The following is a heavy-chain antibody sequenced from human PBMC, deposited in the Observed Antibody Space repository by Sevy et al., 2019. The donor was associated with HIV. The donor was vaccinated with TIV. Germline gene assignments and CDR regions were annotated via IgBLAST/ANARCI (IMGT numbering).Heavy chain of an antibody. CDR2: IKYDGSNK. Sequence: GGSLRLSCAASGFSYSSYGMHWVRQAPGKGLEWVAYIKYDGSNKDYADSVKGRFTISRDNSKNTLDLQMNSLRVEATAVYYCVKEGGGEGGDHWGQGTLVTVSS. J-gene: IGHJ4*02. CDR3: VKEGGGEGGDH. V-gene: IGHV3-30*02. D-gene: IGHD2-21*01. CDR1: GFSYSSYG.